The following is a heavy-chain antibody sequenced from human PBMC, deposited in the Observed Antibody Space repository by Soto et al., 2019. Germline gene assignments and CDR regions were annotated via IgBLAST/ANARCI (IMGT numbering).Heavy chain of an antibody. CDR2: INHSGIT. Sequence: SETLSLTCAVYGGSFSGYYWSWIRQPPGKGLEWIGEINHSGITNYNPSLKSRVTISVDTSKNQFSLKLSSVTAADTAVYYCAPAGIDYDILTGYYLGGYYFDYWGQGTLVTVSS. V-gene: IGHV4-34*01. CDR1: GGSFSGYY. J-gene: IGHJ4*02. D-gene: IGHD3-9*01. CDR3: APAGIDYDILTGYYLGGYYFDY.